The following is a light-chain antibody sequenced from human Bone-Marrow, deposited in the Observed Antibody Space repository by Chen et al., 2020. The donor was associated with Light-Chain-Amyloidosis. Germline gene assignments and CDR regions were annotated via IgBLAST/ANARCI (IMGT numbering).Light chain of an antibody. CDR3: QQYYSYPPYT. CDR2: AAS. V-gene: IGKV1-8*01. CDR1: QGISSY. Sequence: IRMTQSPSSFSASTGDRVTITCRASQGISSYLAWYQQKPGKAPKLLIYAASTLQSGVPSRFSGSGSGTDFTLTISCLQSEDFATYYCQQYYSYPPYTFGQGTKLEIK. J-gene: IGKJ2*01.